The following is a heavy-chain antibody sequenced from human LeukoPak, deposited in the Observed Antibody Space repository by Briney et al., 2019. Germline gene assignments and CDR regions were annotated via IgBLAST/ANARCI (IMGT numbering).Heavy chain of an antibody. J-gene: IGHJ4*02. CDR1: GFAFSSYD. V-gene: IGHV3-23*01. CDR3: AKGRDFGGPN. D-gene: IGHD3-16*01. Sequence: PGGSLRLTCAISGFAFSSYDMNWVRQAPGKGLEWVSGICGGGGEKYYADSVKGRFTIPRENSKNTLFLKMSSLRAGDTAIYYCAKGRDFGGPNWGQGTLVTVSS. CDR2: ICGGGGEK.